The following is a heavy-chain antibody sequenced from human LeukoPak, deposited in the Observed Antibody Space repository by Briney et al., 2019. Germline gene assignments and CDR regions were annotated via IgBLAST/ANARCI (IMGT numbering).Heavy chain of an antibody. Sequence: GGSLRLSCAASGFTFSSYGMHWVRQAPGKGLEWVAVISYDGSNKYYADSVKGRFTISRDNSKNTLYLQMNSLRAEDTAVYYCAKGALWFGESHNWFDPWGQGTLVTVSS. CDR3: AKGALWFGESHNWFDP. CDR2: ISYDGSNK. J-gene: IGHJ5*02. CDR1: GFTFSSYG. V-gene: IGHV3-30*18. D-gene: IGHD3-10*01.